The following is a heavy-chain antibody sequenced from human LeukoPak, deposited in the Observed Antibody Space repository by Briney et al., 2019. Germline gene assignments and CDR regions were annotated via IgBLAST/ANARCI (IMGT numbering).Heavy chain of an antibody. CDR3: ARDWRHRDYGSGSLDY. V-gene: IGHV3-48*03. Sequence: GGSLRLSCVASGFTFSSYEMNWVRQAPGKGLEWVSYISNSGSTMYYADSVKGRFTISRDNAKNSLYLQMNSLRAEDTAVYYCARDWRHRDYGSGSLDYWGQGALVTVFS. J-gene: IGHJ4*02. CDR2: ISNSGSTM. CDR1: GFTFSSYE. D-gene: IGHD3-10*01.